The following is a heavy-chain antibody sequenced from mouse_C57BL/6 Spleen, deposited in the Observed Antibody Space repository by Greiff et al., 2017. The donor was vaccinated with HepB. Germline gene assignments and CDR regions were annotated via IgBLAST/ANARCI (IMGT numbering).Heavy chain of an antibody. CDR1: GFTFTDYY. CDR3: ARLGYYYGSSFAY. J-gene: IGHJ3*01. V-gene: IGHV7-3*01. D-gene: IGHD1-1*01. Sequence: EVKLMESGGGLVQPGGSLSLSCAASGFTFTDYYMSWVRQPPGKALEWLGFIRNKANGYTTEYSASVKGRFTISRDNSQSILYLQMNALRAEDSATYYCARLGYYYGSSFAYWGQGTLVTVSA. CDR2: IRNKANGYTT.